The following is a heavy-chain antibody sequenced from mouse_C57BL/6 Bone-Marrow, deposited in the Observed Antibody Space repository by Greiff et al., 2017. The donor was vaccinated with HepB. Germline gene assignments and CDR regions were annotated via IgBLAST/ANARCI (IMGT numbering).Heavy chain of an antibody. V-gene: IGHV1-81*01. CDR2: IYPRSGNT. Sequence: QVQLKQSGAELARPGASVKLSCKASGYTFTSYGISWVKQRTGQGLEWIGEIYPRSGNTYYNEKFKGKATLTADKSSSTAYMGLRSLTSEDSAVYFCAPDYYGRRHYWGQGTTLTVSS. CDR3: APDYYGRRHY. CDR1: GYTFTSYG. D-gene: IGHD1-1*01. J-gene: IGHJ2*01.